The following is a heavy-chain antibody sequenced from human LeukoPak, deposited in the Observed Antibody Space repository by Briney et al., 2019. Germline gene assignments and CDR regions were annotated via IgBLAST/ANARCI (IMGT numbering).Heavy chain of an antibody. D-gene: IGHD1-26*01. Sequence: ASVKVSCKASGGTFSSYAISWVRQAPGQGLEWMGWISVYNGNTNYAQKLQGRVTMTTDTSTSTAYMELRSLRSDDTAVYYCARGGSSSYRMDYWGQGTLVTVSS. CDR3: ARGGSSSYRMDY. V-gene: IGHV1-18*01. CDR1: GGTFSSYA. CDR2: ISVYNGNT. J-gene: IGHJ4*02.